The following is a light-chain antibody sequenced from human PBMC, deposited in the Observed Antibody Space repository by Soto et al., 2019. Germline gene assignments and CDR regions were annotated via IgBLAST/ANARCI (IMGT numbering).Light chain of an antibody. Sequence: EIVMTQSPATLSVSPGEGATLSCRASQSVSTHLAWYQQITGQAPRLLIYGKSTRAAGIPDRFSGRGSGTELTFTISRLQSEDFAVYHCQKYHDWPITCGQGTRLEIK. CDR1: QSVSTH. J-gene: IGKJ5*01. CDR3: QKYHDWPIT. V-gene: IGKV3-15*01. CDR2: GKS.